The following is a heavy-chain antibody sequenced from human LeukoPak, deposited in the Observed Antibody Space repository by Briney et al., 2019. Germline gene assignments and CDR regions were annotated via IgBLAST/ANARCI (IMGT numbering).Heavy chain of an antibody. J-gene: IGHJ6*03. CDR2: ISGSGGST. CDR3: AKGNLEWLFFADYYYYMDV. CDR1: GLTLSSYA. Sequence: GGSLRLSSAASGLTLSSYAMSWVRQAPGKGLEWVSAISGSGGSTYYADSVKGRFTISRDNSKNTLYLQMNSLRAEDTAVYYCAKGNLEWLFFADYYYYMDVWGKGTTVTVSS. D-gene: IGHD3-3*01. V-gene: IGHV3-23*01.